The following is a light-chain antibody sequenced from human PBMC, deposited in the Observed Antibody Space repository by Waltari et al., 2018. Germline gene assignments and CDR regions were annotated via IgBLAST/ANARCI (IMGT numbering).Light chain of an antibody. CDR1: QSVSRA. CDR3: QHYVSLPVT. Sequence: EIVLTQSPGTLSLSPGERATLSCRASQSVSRALAWYQQYPGQAPRLLIYGASNRATGIPDRFSGSGSGTDFSLIISRLEPEDFAVYYCQHYVSLPVTFGQGTKVEIK. J-gene: IGKJ1*01. CDR2: GAS. V-gene: IGKV3-20*01.